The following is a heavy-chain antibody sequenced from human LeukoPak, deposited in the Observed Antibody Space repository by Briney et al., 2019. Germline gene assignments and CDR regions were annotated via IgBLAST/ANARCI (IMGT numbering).Heavy chain of an antibody. CDR2: ITASSDNI. J-gene: IGHJ4*02. Sequence: EGSLRLSCVPSGFTFSDYSMNWVRQAPGKGMEWISYITASSDNINYADSVKGRFAISRDNAKNSLYLQMNSLRDDDTAVYYCARGEHRSAWLINYWGQGTLVIVSS. CDR3: ARGEHRSAWLINY. D-gene: IGHD3-10*01. V-gene: IGHV3-48*02. CDR1: GFTFSDYS.